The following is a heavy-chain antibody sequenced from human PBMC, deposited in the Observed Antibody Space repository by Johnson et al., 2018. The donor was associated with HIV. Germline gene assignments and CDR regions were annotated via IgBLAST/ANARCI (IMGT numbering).Heavy chain of an antibody. CDR1: GFTFDDYG. V-gene: IGHV3-20*04. CDR2: INWNGNTR. J-gene: IGHJ3*02. Sequence: VQLVESGGGVVRPGGSLRLSCAASGFTFDDYGMSWVRQAPGKGLEWVSGINWNGNTRDYLDSVKGRFTISRDNAKNSLLLQMKSLRAEDTALYYCARALTGTTQGAFDSWGQGTMVTVSS. D-gene: IGHD1-7*01. CDR3: ARALTGTTQGAFDS.